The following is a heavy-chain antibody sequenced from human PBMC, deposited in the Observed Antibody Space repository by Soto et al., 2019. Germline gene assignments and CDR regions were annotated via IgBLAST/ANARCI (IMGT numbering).Heavy chain of an antibody. CDR2: ISGSGGST. Sequence: GGSLRLSCAASGFTFSSYVMTWVRQAPGKGLDWVSAISGSGGSTYYADSVKGRFTISRDNSKNTLYLQMNSLRAEDTAVYYCAKDRVAGGVNYYMDVWGKGTTVTVSS. CDR3: AKDRVAGGVNYYMDV. CDR1: GFTFSSYV. D-gene: IGHD2-15*01. J-gene: IGHJ6*03. V-gene: IGHV3-23*01.